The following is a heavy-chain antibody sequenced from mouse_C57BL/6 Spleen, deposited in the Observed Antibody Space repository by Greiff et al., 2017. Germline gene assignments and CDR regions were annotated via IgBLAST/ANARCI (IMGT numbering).Heavy chain of an antibody. Sequence: VQLQQPGAELVRPGSSVKLSCKASGYTFTSYWMDWVKQRPGQGLEWIGNIYPSDSETHYNQKFKDKATLTVDKSSSTAYMQLSSLTSEDSAVYYCAREGGSSYLCFDYWGQGTTLTVSS. CDR3: AREGGSSYLCFDY. CDR2: IYPSDSET. D-gene: IGHD1-1*01. CDR1: GYTFTSYW. V-gene: IGHV1-61*01. J-gene: IGHJ2*01.